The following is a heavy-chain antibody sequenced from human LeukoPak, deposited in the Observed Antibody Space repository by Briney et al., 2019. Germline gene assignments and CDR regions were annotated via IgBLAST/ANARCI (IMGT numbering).Heavy chain of an antibody. CDR3: ARQYYDILTGYDRGDASDI. CDR2: IYTSGST. D-gene: IGHD3-9*01. Sequence: SETLSLTCTVSGGSISSYYWSWIRQPAGKGLEWIGRIYTSGSTNYNPSLKSRVTMSVDTSKNQFSLKLSSVTAADTAVYYCARQYYDILTGYDRGDASDIWGQGTMVTVSS. CDR1: GGSISSYY. J-gene: IGHJ3*02. V-gene: IGHV4-4*07.